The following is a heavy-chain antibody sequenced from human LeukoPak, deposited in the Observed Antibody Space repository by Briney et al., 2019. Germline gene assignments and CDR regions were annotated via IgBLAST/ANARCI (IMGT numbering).Heavy chain of an antibody. Sequence: SETLSLTCTVSGGSISSSSYYWGWIRQPPGKGLEWIGSIYYSGSTYYNPSLKSRVTISVDTSKNQFSLKLSSVTAADTAVYYCARVRYCSSTSCPWGQGTLVTVSS. J-gene: IGHJ5*02. V-gene: IGHV4-39*07. CDR1: GGSISSSSYY. CDR2: IYYSGST. D-gene: IGHD2-2*01. CDR3: ARVRYCSSTSCP.